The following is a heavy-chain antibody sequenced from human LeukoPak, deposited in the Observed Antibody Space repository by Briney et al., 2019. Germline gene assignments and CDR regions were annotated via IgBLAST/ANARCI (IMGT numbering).Heavy chain of an antibody. CDR2: IRYDGSNK. CDR1: GFTFKNFG. V-gene: IGHV3-30*02. D-gene: IGHD3-10*01. Sequence: GGSLRLSCAASGFTFKNFGMHWVRQAPGKGLEWVAFIRYDGSNKYYADSVKGQFTISRDNSKNVLDLQLNSLRPEDTAFYYCAKVLTYYPGSGSYYPDFWGQGTLVTVSS. J-gene: IGHJ4*02. CDR3: AKVLTYYPGSGSYYPDF.